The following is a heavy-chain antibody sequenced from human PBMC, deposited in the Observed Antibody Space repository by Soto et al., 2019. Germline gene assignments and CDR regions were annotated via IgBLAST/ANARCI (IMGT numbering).Heavy chain of an antibody. V-gene: IGHV1-69*02. CDR1: GGTFSSYT. Sequence: QVQLVQSGAEVKKPGSSVKVSCKASGGTFSSYTISWVRQAPGQGLEWMGRIIPILGIANYAQKFQGRATITADKSTSTAYMELSSLRSEDTAVYYCASHPGNYYNEYWGQGTLVTVSS. J-gene: IGHJ4*02. CDR3: ASHPGNYYNEY. CDR2: IIPILGIA. D-gene: IGHD3-10*01.